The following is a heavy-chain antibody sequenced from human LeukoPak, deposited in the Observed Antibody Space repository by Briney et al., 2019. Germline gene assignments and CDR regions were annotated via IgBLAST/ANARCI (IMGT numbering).Heavy chain of an antibody. CDR1: GFTFSDYY. CDR3: ARDRSRFLEWLSRDLFDY. D-gene: IGHD3-3*01. CDR2: ISSSGSTI. Sequence: GGSLRLSCAASGFTFSDYYMSWIRQAPGKGLEWVSYISSSGSTIYYADSVKGRFTISRDNAKNSLYLQMNSLRAEDTAVYYCARDRSRFLEWLSRDLFDYWGQGTLVTVSS. V-gene: IGHV3-11*01. J-gene: IGHJ4*02.